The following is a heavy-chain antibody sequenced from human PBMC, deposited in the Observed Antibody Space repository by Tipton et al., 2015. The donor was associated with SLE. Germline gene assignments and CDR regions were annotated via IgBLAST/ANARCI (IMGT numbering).Heavy chain of an antibody. CDR3: ARERASYSSSTDAFDI. V-gene: IGHV4-59*01. CDR2: IYYSGST. CDR1: GGSISSYY. Sequence: TLSLTCTVSGGSISSYYWSWIRQPPGKGLEWIGYIYYSGSTNYNPSLKSRVTISVDTSKNQFSLKLSSVTAADTAVYYCARERASYSSSTDAFDIWGQGTMVTVSS. J-gene: IGHJ3*02. D-gene: IGHD6-6*01.